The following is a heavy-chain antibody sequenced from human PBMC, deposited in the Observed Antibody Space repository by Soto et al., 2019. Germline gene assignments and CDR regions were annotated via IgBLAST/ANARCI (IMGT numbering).Heavy chain of an antibody. Sequence: ASVKVSCKASGYTFTSYGISWVRQAPGQGLEWMGWISGYNGKTNYAQKVQDRVTMTTDTSTSTVYMELRSLRSDDTAVYYCARDCYDPYYYYGMDVSGQGTTVPVSS. J-gene: IGHJ6*01. CDR1: GYTFTSYG. CDR2: ISGYNGKT. V-gene: IGHV1-18*01. CDR3: ARDCYDPYYYYGMDV. D-gene: IGHD3-3*01.